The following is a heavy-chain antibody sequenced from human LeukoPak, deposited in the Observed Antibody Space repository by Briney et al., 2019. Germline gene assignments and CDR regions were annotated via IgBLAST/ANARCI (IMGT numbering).Heavy chain of an antibody. V-gene: IGHV3-48*02. Sequence: GGSLRLSCAASGFTFSSYAMSWVRQAPGKGLEWVAYISSRSESKYYAASVKGRFTISRDNAHNSLYLQMNSLRDDDTAVYYCARVWQLGVWGQGTAVTVSS. CDR2: ISSRSESK. CDR3: ARVWQLGV. CDR1: GFTFSSYA. D-gene: IGHD5-24*01. J-gene: IGHJ6*02.